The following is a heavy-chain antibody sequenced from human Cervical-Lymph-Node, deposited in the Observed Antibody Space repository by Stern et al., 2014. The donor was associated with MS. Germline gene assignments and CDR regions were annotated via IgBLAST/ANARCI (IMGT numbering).Heavy chain of an antibody. CDR1: GFRFSSYG. J-gene: IGHJ4*02. V-gene: IGHV3-30*03. CDR2: ISYDGSNT. D-gene: IGHD5-18*01. Sequence: QVQLVQSGGGVVQPGRSLRLSCEASGFRFSSYGIHWVRQAPGKGLEWVAVISYDGSNTHYGVSVKGRFTISRDNSKNMLFLHMNSLSAEDTAVYYCVTGRGYMSGQPXXXXWGQGALVTVTS. CDR3: VTGRGYMSGQPXXXX.